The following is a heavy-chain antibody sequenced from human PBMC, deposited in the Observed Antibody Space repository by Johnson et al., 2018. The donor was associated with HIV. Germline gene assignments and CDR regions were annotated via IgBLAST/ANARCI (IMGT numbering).Heavy chain of an antibody. Sequence: QVPLVESGGGLVKPGGSLRLSCVASGFTFSDYYMTWVRPAPGKGLEWVSYISSSGNTIYYADSVKGRFTISRDNSKNTLYLQMNSLRAEDTAVYYCARAPSLYYDLWSGGFAFDIWGQGTMVTVSS. CDR1: GFTFSDYY. J-gene: IGHJ3*02. CDR2: ISSSGNTI. V-gene: IGHV3-11*04. CDR3: ARAPSLYYDLWSGGFAFDI. D-gene: IGHD3-3*01.